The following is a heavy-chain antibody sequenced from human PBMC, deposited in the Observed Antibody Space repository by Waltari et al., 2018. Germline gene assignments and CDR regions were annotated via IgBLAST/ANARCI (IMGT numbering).Heavy chain of an antibody. V-gene: IGHV3-30*02. D-gene: IGHD3-10*01. CDR3: AKDAFGNTYLDH. J-gene: IGHJ5*02. CDR2: ASFDGSTT. CDR1: VFSLSHFG. Sequence: QVQLVEPGGGVVQPGLSMRLSCAASVFSLSHFGMHWVRQAPGKGLEWVALASFDGSTTYYADSVRGRFTISRDNSKNTLYLDINTLRVDDTAIYYCAKDAFGNTYLDHWGQGTLVTVSS.